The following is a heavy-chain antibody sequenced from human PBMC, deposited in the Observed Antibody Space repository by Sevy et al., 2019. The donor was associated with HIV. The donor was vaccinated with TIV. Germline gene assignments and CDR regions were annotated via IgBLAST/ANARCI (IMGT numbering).Heavy chain of an antibody. J-gene: IGHJ4*02. V-gene: IGHV3-30*04. CDR3: ARKQFVLPFDY. CDR2: ISYHGRNQ. Sequence: GGSLRLSYAASGFTFSDYAIHWVRQAPGKGLEWLAVISYHGRNQFYADSVRGRFTISRDDSKNTVYLQMNSLRPDDTAVCYCARKQFVLPFDYWGQGTLVTVSS. CDR1: GFTFSDYA. D-gene: IGHD6-6*01.